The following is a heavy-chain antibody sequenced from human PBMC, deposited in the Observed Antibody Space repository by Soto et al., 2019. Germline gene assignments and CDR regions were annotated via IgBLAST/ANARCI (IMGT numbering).Heavy chain of an antibody. CDR2: IYYSGST. J-gene: IGHJ4*02. D-gene: IGHD2-15*01. Sequence: PSETLSLTCTVSGGSISSYYWSWIRQPPGKGLEWIGDIYYSGSTNYNPSLKSRVTISVDTSKNQFSLKLSSVTAADTAVYYCARARGARYFDYWGQGTLVTVSX. CDR3: ARARGARYFDY. V-gene: IGHV4-59*08. CDR1: GGSISSYY.